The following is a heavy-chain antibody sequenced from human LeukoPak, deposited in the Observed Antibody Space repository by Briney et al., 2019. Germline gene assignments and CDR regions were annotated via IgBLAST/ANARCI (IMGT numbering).Heavy chain of an antibody. CDR1: GFTFSSYW. CDR3: ARGGYDYVWGSYRYHLDY. Sequence: PGGSLRLSCAASGFTFSSYWMQWVRQAPGKGLVWVSRINRDGSSTSYADSVKGRFTISRDNAKNTLYLQMNSLRAEDTAVYYCARGGYDYVWGSYRYHLDYWGQGTLVTVSS. CDR2: INRDGSST. D-gene: IGHD3-16*02. J-gene: IGHJ4*02. V-gene: IGHV3-74*01.